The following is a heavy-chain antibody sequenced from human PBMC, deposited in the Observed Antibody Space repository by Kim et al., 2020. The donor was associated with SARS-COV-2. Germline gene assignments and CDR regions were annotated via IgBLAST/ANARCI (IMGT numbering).Heavy chain of an antibody. J-gene: IGHJ4*02. V-gene: IGHV3-74*01. CDR3: ARHIKN. CDR2: SDGSRP. Sequence: SDGSRPSYAASVKGRFTISGDNAKNPLYLQMNSLRAEDTAVYYCARHIKNWGQGTLVTVSS.